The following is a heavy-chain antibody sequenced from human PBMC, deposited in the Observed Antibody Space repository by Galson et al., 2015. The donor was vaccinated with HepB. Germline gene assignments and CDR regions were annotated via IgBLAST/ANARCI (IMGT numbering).Heavy chain of an antibody. V-gene: IGHV3-48*01. CDR3: ARDLRAVLGYCSSTSCSNYYYYMDV. CDR1: GFTFSSYS. J-gene: IGHJ6*03. CDR2: ISSSSSTI. D-gene: IGHD2-2*01. Sequence: SLRLSCAASGFTFSSYSMNWVRQAPGKGLEWVSYISSSSSTIYYADSVKGRFTISRDNAKNSLYLQMNSLRAEDTAVYYCARDLRAVLGYCSSTSCSNYYYYMDVWGKGTTVTVSS.